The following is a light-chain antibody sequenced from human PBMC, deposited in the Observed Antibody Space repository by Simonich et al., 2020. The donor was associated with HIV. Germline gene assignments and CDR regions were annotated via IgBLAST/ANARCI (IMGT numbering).Light chain of an antibody. CDR2: DVS. J-gene: IGLJ1*01. CDR1: NSDVGGYNY. CDR3: CSYAGSYTYV. Sequence: QSALTQPASVSGSPGQSITISCTGTNSDVGGYNYVSWYQHHPGKAPKLMIYDVSKRPSGVSNRFSGSKSGNTASLTISGLQAEDEADYYCCSYAGSYTYVFGTGTKVTVL. V-gene: IGLV2-14*03.